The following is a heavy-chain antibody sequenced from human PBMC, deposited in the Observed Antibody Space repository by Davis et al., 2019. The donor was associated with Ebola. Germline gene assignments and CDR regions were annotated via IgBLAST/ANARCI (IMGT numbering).Heavy chain of an antibody. D-gene: IGHD6-6*01. Sequence: SETLSLTCTVSGGSISGYYWSWIRQPPGKGLEWIGYIYYSGSTYYNPSLKSRVTISVDTSKNQFSLKLSSVTAADTAVYYCARHIPSIAARLFDYWGQGTLVTVSS. J-gene: IGHJ4*02. CDR3: ARHIPSIAARLFDY. V-gene: IGHV4-59*04. CDR1: GGSISGYY. CDR2: IYYSGST.